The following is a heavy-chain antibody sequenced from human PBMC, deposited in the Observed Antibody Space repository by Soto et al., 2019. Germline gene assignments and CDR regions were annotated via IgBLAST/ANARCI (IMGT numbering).Heavy chain of an antibody. Sequence: SETLSLTCAVSGGSISSSNYWSWIRQPPGKGLEWIGYIYYSGSTNYNPSLKSRVTISVDTSKNQFSLKLSSVTVADTAVYYCARHVVPAANYFAYWGQGTLVTVSS. J-gene: IGHJ4*02. CDR2: IYYSGST. CDR1: GGSISSSNY. D-gene: IGHD2-2*01. CDR3: ARHVVPAANYFAY. V-gene: IGHV4-59*08.